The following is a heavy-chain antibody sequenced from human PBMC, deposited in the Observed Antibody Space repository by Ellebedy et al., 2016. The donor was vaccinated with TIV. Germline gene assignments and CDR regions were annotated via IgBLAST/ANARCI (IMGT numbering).Heavy chain of an antibody. Sequence: MPSETLSLTCTVSGGSISSYYWSWIRQPPGKGLEWIGYIYYSGSTNYNPSLKSRVTISVDTSKNQFFLKLSSVTAADTAVYYCARDDAFDIWGQGTMVTVSS. CDR1: GGSISSYY. CDR3: ARDDAFDI. V-gene: IGHV4-59*01. CDR2: IYYSGST. J-gene: IGHJ3*02.